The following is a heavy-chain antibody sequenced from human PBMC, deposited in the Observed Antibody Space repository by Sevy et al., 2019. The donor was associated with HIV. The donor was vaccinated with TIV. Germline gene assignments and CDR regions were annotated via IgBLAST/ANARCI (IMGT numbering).Heavy chain of an antibody. CDR1: GFTVSSNY. CDR2: IYSGGST. CDR3: ARVLRHTSGHQYFQH. D-gene: IGHD3-22*01. Sequence: GGSLRLSCAASGFTVSSNYMSWVRQAPGKGLEWVSVIYSGGSTYYADSVKGRFTISRDNSKNTLYLQMNSLRAEDTAVYYCARVLRHTSGHQYFQHWGQGTLVTVSS. J-gene: IGHJ1*01. V-gene: IGHV3-53*01.